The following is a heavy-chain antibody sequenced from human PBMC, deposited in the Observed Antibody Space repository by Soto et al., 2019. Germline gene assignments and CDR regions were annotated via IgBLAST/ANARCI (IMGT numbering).Heavy chain of an antibody. D-gene: IGHD3-16*01. J-gene: IGHJ4*02. V-gene: IGHV3-15*07. CDR3: ARDAVQSRLGGYFDY. CDR2: IKSKTDGGTT. CDR1: GLTFSNAW. Sequence: GSLRLSCAVSGLTFSNAWMNWVRQAPGKGLEWVGRIKSKTDGGTTDYAAPVKGRFTISRDDSKNTLYLQMNSLKTEDTAVYYCARDAVQSRLGGYFDYWGQGTLVTVSS.